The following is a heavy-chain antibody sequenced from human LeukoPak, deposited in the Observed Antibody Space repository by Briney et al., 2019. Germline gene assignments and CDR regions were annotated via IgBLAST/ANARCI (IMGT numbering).Heavy chain of an antibody. CDR3: ARHGGGDSGYDFDY. CDR2: IYYSGST. J-gene: IGHJ4*02. V-gene: IGHV4-59*08. D-gene: IGHD5-12*01. Sequence: SETLSLTCTVSGGSISSYYWSWIRQPPGKGLEWIGYIYYSGSTNFTPSLKSRVTISVDTSKNQFSLKLSSVTAADTAVYYCARHGGGDSGYDFDYWGQGTLVTVSS. CDR1: GGSISSYY.